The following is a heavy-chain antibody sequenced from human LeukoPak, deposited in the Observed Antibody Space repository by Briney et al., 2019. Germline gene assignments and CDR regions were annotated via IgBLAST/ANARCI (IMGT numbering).Heavy chain of an antibody. CDR2: IYYSGST. CDR3: ASRYYDSSGYYFDY. Sequence: PSETLSLTCTVSGGSISSSSYYWGWIRQPPGKGLEWIGSIYYSGSTYYNPSLKSRFTISVDTSKNQFSLKLSSVTAADTAVYYCASRYYDSSGYYFDYWGQGTLVTVSS. J-gene: IGHJ4*02. D-gene: IGHD3-22*01. V-gene: IGHV4-39*01. CDR1: GGSISSSSYY.